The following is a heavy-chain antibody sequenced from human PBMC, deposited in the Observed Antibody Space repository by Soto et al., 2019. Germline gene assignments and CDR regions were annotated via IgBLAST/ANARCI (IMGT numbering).Heavy chain of an antibody. J-gene: IGHJ4*02. V-gene: IGHV3-21*06. D-gene: IGHD1-26*01. Sequence: GGSLRLSCEASGFRFNSYSMNWVRQAPQKGLEWVSLIDARSNHIYYADPVKGRFTISRDNARNSLYLQMDSLRVEDTAVYYCVRENEMAGATSAFEYWGQGTPVTVSS. CDR2: IDARSNHI. CDR1: GFRFNSYS. CDR3: VRENEMAGATSAFEY.